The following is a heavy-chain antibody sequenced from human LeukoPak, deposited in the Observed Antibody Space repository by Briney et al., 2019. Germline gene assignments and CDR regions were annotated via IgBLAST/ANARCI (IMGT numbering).Heavy chain of an antibody. Sequence: SETLSLTCTVSGGSISSYYWTWIRQPPGKGLEWIGYIYYSGSTTYNPSLKSRVTISIHASKNHFSLKLSSVTAADTAVYYCARRSSSGWYYFDYWGQGTLVTVSS. CDR1: GGSISSYY. D-gene: IGHD6-19*01. CDR3: ARRSSSGWYYFDY. V-gene: IGHV4-59*08. J-gene: IGHJ4*02. CDR2: IYYSGST.